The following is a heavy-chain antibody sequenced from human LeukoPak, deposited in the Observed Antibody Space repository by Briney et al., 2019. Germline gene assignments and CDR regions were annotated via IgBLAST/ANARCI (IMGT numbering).Heavy chain of an antibody. J-gene: IGHJ4*02. D-gene: IGHD6-19*01. Sequence: SETLSLTCTVSGVSISSYYWSWLRQPPGKGLEWLGYIYYSGSTSYNPSLKSRVTISVDTSKNQFSLKLSSVTAADTAVYYCARGGSRIAVAAAFDYWGQGTLVTVSS. V-gene: IGHV4-59*01. CDR3: ARGGSRIAVAAAFDY. CDR1: GVSISSYY. CDR2: IYYSGST.